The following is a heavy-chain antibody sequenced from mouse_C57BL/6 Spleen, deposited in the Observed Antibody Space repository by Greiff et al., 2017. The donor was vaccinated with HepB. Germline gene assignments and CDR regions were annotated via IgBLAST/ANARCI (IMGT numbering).Heavy chain of an antibody. CDR2: IYPGDGDT. D-gene: IGHD2-4*01. CDR3: ARSDYDGAWFAY. V-gene: IGHV1-80*01. J-gene: IGHJ3*01. CDR1: GYAFSSYW. Sequence: VQLQQSGAELVKPGASVKISFKASGYAFSSYWMNWVKQRPGKGLEWIGQIYPGDGDTNYNGKFKGKATLTADKSSSTAYMQLSSLTSEDSAVYFCARSDYDGAWFAYWGQGTLVTVSA.